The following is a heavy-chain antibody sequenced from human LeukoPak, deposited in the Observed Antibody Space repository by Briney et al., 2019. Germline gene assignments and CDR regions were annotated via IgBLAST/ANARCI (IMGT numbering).Heavy chain of an antibody. CDR1: GGSISSYY. Sequence: SETLSLTCTVSGGSISSYYWSWIRQPPGKGLEWIGYIYYSGSTNYNPSLKSRVTISVDTSKNQFSLKLSSVTAADTAVYYCAREYSSSSGKCMDVWGQGTTVTVSS. D-gene: IGHD6-6*01. CDR2: IYYSGST. CDR3: AREYSSSSGKCMDV. V-gene: IGHV4-59*08. J-gene: IGHJ6*02.